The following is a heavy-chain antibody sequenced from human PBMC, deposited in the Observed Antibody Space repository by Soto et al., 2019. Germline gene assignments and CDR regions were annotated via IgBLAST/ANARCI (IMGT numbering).Heavy chain of an antibody. D-gene: IGHD3-22*01. CDR1: GFPFNIYV. V-gene: IGHV3-23*01. CDR2: ISRSGRGSA. CDR3: ARGRYLDSSDYWVANLPFDH. J-gene: IGHJ4*02. Sequence: EVQLLESGGALVQPGGSLSLSCAASGFPFNIYVMPWVRRAPGEGLEWVSSISRSGRGSAYYADSVKGRFTISRDNSENTLFLQMNNLRDEDTALYYCARGRYLDSSDYWVANLPFDHWGLGTLVTVSS.